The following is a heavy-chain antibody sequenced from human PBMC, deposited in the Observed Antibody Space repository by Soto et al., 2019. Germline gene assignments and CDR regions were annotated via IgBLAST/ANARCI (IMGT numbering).Heavy chain of an antibody. Sequence: QVPLVQSGAEVKKPGASVKVSCRASGYNFHSYGITWVRQAPGQGLEWLGWISAYNGETHSGQMLQGRVSLTIDISTSTAYMELTSLRSDDTAVYFCARDVEESGDVWTGVGLYWGQGTRVTVSS. CDR2: ISAYNGET. D-gene: IGHD3-3*01. J-gene: IGHJ4*02. CDR3: ARDVEESGDVWTGVGLY. CDR1: GYNFHSYG. V-gene: IGHV1-18*01.